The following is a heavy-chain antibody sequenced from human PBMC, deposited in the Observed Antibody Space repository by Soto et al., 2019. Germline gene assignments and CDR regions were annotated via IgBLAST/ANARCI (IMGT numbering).Heavy chain of an antibody. V-gene: IGHV1-18*04. CDR2: ISAYNGNT. Sequence: QVPLVQSGAEVKKPGASVKVSCKASGYTFTSYGISWVRQAPGQGLEWMGWISAYNGNTNYAQKLQGRVTMTTDTSTSTAYMELRSLRSDDTAVYYCARDAVDFWSGYYTGFGGYWGQGTLVTVSS. J-gene: IGHJ4*02. CDR3: ARDAVDFWSGYYTGFGGY. D-gene: IGHD3-3*01. CDR1: GYTFTSYG.